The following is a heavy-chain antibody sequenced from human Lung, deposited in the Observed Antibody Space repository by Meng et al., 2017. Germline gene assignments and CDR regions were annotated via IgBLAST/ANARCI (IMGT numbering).Heavy chain of an antibody. V-gene: IGHV3-30*18. J-gene: IGHJ4*02. Sequence: QVQLVESGGGVVQSGRSLRLSCAASGFTFSSYGMHWVRQASGKGLEWVAVISYDGSNKYYADSVKGRFTISRDNSKNTLYLQMNSLRAEDTAVYYCAKDLSKQQQLGELDYWGQGTLVTVSS. D-gene: IGHD6-13*01. CDR3: AKDLSKQQQLGELDY. CDR2: ISYDGSNK. CDR1: GFTFSSYG.